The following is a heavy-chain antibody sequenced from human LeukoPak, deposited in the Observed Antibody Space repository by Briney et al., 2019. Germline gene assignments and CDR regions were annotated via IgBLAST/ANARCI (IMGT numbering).Heavy chain of an antibody. V-gene: IGHV4-34*01. CDR1: GGSFSGYY. J-gene: IGHJ4*02. D-gene: IGHD6-19*01. CDR2: INHSGST. CDR3: ARDSSGPYYFDY. Sequence: SETLSLTCAVYGGSFSGYYWSWIRQPPGKGLEWIGEINHSGSTNYNPSLKSRVTISVDTSKNQFSLKLSSVTAADTAVYYCARDSSGPYYFDYWGREPWSPSPQ.